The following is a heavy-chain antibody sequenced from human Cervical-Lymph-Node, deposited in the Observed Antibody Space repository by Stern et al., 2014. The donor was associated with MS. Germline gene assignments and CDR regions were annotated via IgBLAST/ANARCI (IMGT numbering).Heavy chain of an antibody. J-gene: IGHJ3*02. CDR3: ARDGPQVGAGSFDI. D-gene: IGHD1-26*01. Sequence: QVQLQESGPGLAKPSPTLSLTCTVSGGSISSDGVCWNWNPQLPGHGLEWIGYIAYSGNTYNNPSLKSRVTISVDTAKNQFSLKLSSVTAADTAVYYCARDGPQVGAGSFDIWGRGTMVTVSS. CDR2: IAYSGNT. V-gene: IGHV4-31*03. CDR1: GGSISSDGVC.